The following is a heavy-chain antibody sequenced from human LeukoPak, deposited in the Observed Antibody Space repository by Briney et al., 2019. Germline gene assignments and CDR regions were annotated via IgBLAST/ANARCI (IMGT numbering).Heavy chain of an antibody. CDR3: ARMSSYCDY. V-gene: IGHV3-7*01. Sequence: HTGGSLRLSCVASGFTFSSHHMNWVHQTPGKGLESVATIKPDGSEKYYVDSVKGRFTISRDNAKSSLYLQMNSLRAEDTGVYFCARMSSYCDYWGQGTLVTVSS. J-gene: IGHJ4*02. CDR2: IKPDGSEK. CDR1: GFTFSSHH. D-gene: IGHD2-2*01.